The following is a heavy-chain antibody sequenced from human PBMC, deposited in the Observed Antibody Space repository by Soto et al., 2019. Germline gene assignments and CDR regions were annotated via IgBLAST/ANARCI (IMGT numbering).Heavy chain of an antibody. D-gene: IGHD6-19*01. CDR1: GFTFSSYA. V-gene: IGHV3-23*01. Sequence: GGSLRLSCAASGFTFSSYAMSWVRQAPGKGLEWVSVISGSGGSTYYADSVKGRFTISRDNSKNTLYLQMNSLRAEDTAVYYCAKDAIQWLVPSPSMDVWGKGTTVTVSS. CDR2: ISGSGGST. CDR3: AKDAIQWLVPSPSMDV. J-gene: IGHJ6*04.